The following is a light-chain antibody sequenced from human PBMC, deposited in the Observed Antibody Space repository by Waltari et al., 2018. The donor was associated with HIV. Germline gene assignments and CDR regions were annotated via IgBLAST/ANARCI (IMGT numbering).Light chain of an antibody. J-gene: IGLJ2*01. V-gene: IGLV2-14*01. CDR2: AVS. CDR3: SSYTSSSTYVV. CDR1: SSDVGGYNY. Sequence: QSALTQPASVSGSPGQSITISCTGTSSDVGGYNYVSWYQQHPGKAPKLMIYAVSNRPSGVSNRFSGSKSGNTASLTISRLQAEDEADYYCSSYTSSSTYVVFGGGTKLTVL.